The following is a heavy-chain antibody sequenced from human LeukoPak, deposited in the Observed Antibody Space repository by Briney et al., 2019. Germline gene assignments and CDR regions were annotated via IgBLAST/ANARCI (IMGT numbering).Heavy chain of an antibody. V-gene: IGHV1-2*02. CDR2: INPNSGGT. CDR3: ARDAAIVVVPAANNFDY. J-gene: IGHJ4*02. CDR1: GYTFTSYY. Sequence: ASVKVSCKASGYTFTSYYMHWVRQAPGQGLEWMGWINPNSGGTNYAQKFQGRVTMTRDTSISTAYMELSRLRSDDTAVYYCARDAAIVVVPAANNFDYWGQGTLVTVSS. D-gene: IGHD2-2*01.